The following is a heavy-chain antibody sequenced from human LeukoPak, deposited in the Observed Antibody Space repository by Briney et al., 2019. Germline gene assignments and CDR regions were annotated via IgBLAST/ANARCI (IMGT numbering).Heavy chain of an antibody. J-gene: IGHJ4*02. CDR3: ARDPGCSGGSCYSSFDY. V-gene: IGHV3-23*01. D-gene: IGHD2-15*01. CDR1: GFTFSSYA. CDR2: ISGSGGST. Sequence: PGASLRLSCAASGFTFSSYAMSWVRQAPGKGLEWVSAISGSGGSTYYADSVKGRFTISRDNSKNTLYLQMNSLRAEDTAVYYCARDPGCSGGSCYSSFDYWGQGTLVTVSS.